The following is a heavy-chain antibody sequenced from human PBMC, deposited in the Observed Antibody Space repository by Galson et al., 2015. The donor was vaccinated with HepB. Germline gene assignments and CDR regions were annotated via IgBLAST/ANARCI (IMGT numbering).Heavy chain of an antibody. CDR2: FDPEDGET. CDR1: GYTLTELS. CDR3: AKDRSELDWSGYYTWGYFDY. Sequence: SVKVSCKVSGYTLTELSMHWVRQAPGKGLEWMGGFDPEDGETIYAQKFQGRVTMTEDTSTDTAYMELSSLRSEDTAVYYCAKDRSELDWSGYYTWGYFDYWGQGTLVTVSS. V-gene: IGHV1-24*01. D-gene: IGHD3-3*01. J-gene: IGHJ4*02.